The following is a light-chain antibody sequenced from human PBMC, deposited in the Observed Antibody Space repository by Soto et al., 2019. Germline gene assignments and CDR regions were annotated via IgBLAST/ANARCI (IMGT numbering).Light chain of an antibody. V-gene: IGKV3-15*01. J-gene: IGKJ2*01. CDR2: GAS. CDR3: HQYNTWPPYA. Sequence: EVVMTQSPGTLSVSPGERATLSCRASQSVNSNLAWYQQKFGQAPRLLIYGASTRATGIPARFSGSGSGTELTLTISSLESEDFAVYYCHQYNTWPPYAFGQGTKLEIK. CDR1: QSVNSN.